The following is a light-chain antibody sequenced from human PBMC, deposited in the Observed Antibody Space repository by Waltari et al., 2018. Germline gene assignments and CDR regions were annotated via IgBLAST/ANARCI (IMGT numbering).Light chain of an antibody. CDR1: SSDVGFYNY. CDR2: EVN. Sequence: QSALTQPPSASGSPGQSVTISCTGTSSDVGFYNYVSWYHQHPGNAPKLMIYEVNTRPSGGPRRFSGSKAGTTASLTVSVLQAEDEGDYYCSSYAGSNNLVFGGGTKLTVL. J-gene: IGLJ2*01. CDR3: SSYAGSNNLV. V-gene: IGLV2-8*01.